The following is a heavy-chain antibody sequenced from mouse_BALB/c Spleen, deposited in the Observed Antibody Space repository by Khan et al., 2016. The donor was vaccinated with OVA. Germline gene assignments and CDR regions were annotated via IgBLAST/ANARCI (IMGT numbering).Heavy chain of an antibody. Sequence: QVQLQQSGGDLMKPGASVKISCKATGYTFSSYWIEWVKQRPGQGLEWIGQIFPGSGSTTYNEKLKGKATFTADTSYNTAYMQLSSLTSEDSVVYYCARGGYGGFAYWGQGTLVTVSA. CDR2: IFPGSGST. V-gene: IGHV1-9*01. J-gene: IGHJ3*01. CDR1: GYTFSSYW. CDR3: ARGGYGGFAY. D-gene: IGHD2-2*01.